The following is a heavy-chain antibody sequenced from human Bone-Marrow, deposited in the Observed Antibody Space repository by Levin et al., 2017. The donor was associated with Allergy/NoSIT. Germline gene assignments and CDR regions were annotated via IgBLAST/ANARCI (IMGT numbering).Heavy chain of an antibody. CDR3: ASRYGSGTYYQGNNY. D-gene: IGHD3-10*01. Sequence: GGSLRLSCAASGFTFSDYYMSWIRQARGKGLEWISYIITSGTHTSYADSVKGRFTISRDNANNLVFLQMNSLRAEDTAVYYCASRYGSGTYYQGNNYWGQGTLVTVSS. CDR1: GFTFSDYY. CDR2: IITSGTHT. J-gene: IGHJ4*02. V-gene: IGHV3-11*03.